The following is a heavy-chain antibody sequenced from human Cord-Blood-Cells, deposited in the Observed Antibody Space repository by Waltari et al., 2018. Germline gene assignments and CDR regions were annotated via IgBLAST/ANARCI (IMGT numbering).Heavy chain of an antibody. D-gene: IGHD3-3*01. V-gene: IGHV4-59*01. J-gene: IGHJ4*02. CDR3: ARDRRSGYYDY. Sequence: VKPSETLSLTCTVSGGSISSYYWSWIRQPPGKGLEWIGYIYYSGSTNYNPSLKSRVTISVDTSKNQFSLKLSSVTAADTAVYYCARDRRSGYYDYWGQGTLVTVSS. CDR2: IYYSGST. CDR1: GGSISSYY.